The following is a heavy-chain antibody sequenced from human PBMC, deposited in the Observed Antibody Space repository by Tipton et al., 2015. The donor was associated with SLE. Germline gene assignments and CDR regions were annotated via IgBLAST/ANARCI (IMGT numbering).Heavy chain of an antibody. Sequence: TLSLTCTVSGHSISNGDYYWSWIRQLPGKGLEWIGYIYLSGLTSYNPSLNNRVSISVDTSNSQFSLKLSSVTAADTAIYYCASVDDTVTTHFEHWGQGTLVPVSS. CDR2: IYLSGLT. J-gene: IGHJ4*02. D-gene: IGHD4-17*01. CDR1: GHSISNGDYY. V-gene: IGHV4-31*03. CDR3: ASVDDTVTTHFEH.